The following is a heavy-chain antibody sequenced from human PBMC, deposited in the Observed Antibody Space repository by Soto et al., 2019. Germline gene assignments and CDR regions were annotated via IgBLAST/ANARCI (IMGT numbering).Heavy chain of an antibody. CDR3: ARESIAARLSLEDYYYYYYMDV. V-gene: IGHV4-31*03. CDR2: IYYSGST. J-gene: IGHJ6*03. CDR1: GGSISSGGYY. Sequence: SETLSLTCTVSGGSISSGGYYWSWIRQHPGKGLEWIGYIYYSGSTYYNPSLKSRVTISVATSKNQFSLKLSSVTAADTAVYYCARESIAARLSLEDYYYYYYMDVWGKGTTVTVSS. D-gene: IGHD6-6*01.